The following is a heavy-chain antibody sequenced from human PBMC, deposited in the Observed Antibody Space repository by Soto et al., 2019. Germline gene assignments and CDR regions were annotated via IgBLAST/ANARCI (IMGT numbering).Heavy chain of an antibody. D-gene: IGHD4-17*01. CDR1: GFTFNTYS. CDR2: IWYDGTQK. CDR3: SKSGRTSVTWPWELDF. V-gene: IGHV3-33*06. Sequence: VGSLRLSCEASGFTFNTYSMHWVRQPPGKGLEWLAAIWYDGTQKYYADSVKGRFIISRDNSKKTLYLEMNSLRAEDTAVYYCSKSGRTSVTWPWELDFRGQGILVTVSS. J-gene: IGHJ4*02.